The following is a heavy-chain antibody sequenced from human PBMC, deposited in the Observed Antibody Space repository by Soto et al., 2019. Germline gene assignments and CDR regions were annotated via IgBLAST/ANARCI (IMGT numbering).Heavy chain of an antibody. CDR1: GFTFSDHY. CDR2: TRNKANSYTT. J-gene: IGHJ4*02. D-gene: IGHD3-10*01. CDR3: ARLFPTSRDY. V-gene: IGHV3-72*01. Sequence: GGSLRLSCAASGFTFSDHYMDWVRQAPGKGLEWVGRTRNKANSYTTEYAASVKGRFTISRDDSKNSLYLQMNSLKTEDTAVYYCARLFPTSRDYWGQGTLVTVSS.